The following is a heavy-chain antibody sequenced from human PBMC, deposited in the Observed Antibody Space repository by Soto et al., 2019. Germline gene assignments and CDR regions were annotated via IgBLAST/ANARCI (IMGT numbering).Heavy chain of an antibody. Sequence: EVQLLESGGDLVQPGGSLRLSCAASGFAFSSYAMTWVRQAPGKGLERVSAITPSGDTTYYADSVKGRFTISRDNSRNTLNLQMNSLRAEDTGVYYCARGATYDSGIRQYSMDVWGRGTTVTVSS. CDR2: ITPSGDTT. V-gene: IGHV3-23*01. CDR3: ARGATYDSGIRQYSMDV. J-gene: IGHJ6*03. D-gene: IGHD3-10*01. CDR1: GFAFSSYA.